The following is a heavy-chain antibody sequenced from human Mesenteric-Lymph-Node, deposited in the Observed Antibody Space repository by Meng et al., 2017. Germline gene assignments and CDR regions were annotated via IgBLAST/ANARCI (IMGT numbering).Heavy chain of an antibody. D-gene: IGHD1-26*01. CDR3: ARGAFVSSTFDY. V-gene: IGHV1-69*02. Sequence: QGQLVQSGAEVKKPGSSVKVSCKASGGTFSSYTISWVRQAPGQGLEWMGRIIPILGIANYAQKFQGRVTITADKSTSTAYMELSSLRSDDTAVYYCARGAFVSSTFDYWGQGTLVTVSS. J-gene: IGHJ4*02. CDR1: GGTFSSYT. CDR2: IIPILGIA.